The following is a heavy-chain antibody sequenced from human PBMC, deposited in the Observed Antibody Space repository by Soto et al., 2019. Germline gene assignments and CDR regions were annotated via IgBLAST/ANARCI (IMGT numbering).Heavy chain of an antibody. J-gene: IGHJ4*02. D-gene: IGHD5-12*01. V-gene: IGHV3-30-3*01. CDR2: ISYDGSNK. Sequence: QVQLVESGGGVVQPGRSLRLSCAASGFTFSSYAMHWVRQAPGKGLEWVAVISYDGSNKYYADSVKGRFTISRDNSKNTLYLQMNSLRAEDTAVYYCARSPRRDGYNYSDYWGQGTLVTVSS. CDR3: ARSPRRDGYNYSDY. CDR1: GFTFSSYA.